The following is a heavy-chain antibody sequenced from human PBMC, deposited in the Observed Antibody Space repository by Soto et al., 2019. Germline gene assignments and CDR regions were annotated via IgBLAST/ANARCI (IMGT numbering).Heavy chain of an antibody. CDR3: ARGLRRGSSWYKNDYYYYGMDV. CDR2: INHSGST. V-gene: IGHV4-34*01. CDR1: GGSFSGYY. D-gene: IGHD6-13*01. J-gene: IGHJ6*02. Sequence: SETLSLTCAVYGGSFSGYYWSWIRQPPGKGLEWIGEINHSGSTNYNPSLKSRVTISVDTSKNQFSLKLSSVTAADTAVYYCARGLRRGSSWYKNDYYYYGMDVWGQGTTVTVSS.